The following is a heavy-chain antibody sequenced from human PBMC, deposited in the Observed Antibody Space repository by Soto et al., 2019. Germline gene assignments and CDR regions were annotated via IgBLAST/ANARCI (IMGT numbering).Heavy chain of an antibody. CDR2: ISAYTGNT. CDR1: GYTFTDYG. V-gene: IGHV1-18*01. Sequence: QVQLVQSGGEVKKPGASVKVSCKASGYTFTDYGITWVRQAPGQGLEWMGWISAYTGNTNYAQKGQGRVTMSTEKSTSKAYLELRNLRSDDTAVYYCARGPGSRSTAYFDYWGQGTLVTVSS. D-gene: IGHD3-10*01. J-gene: IGHJ4*02. CDR3: ARGPGSRSTAYFDY.